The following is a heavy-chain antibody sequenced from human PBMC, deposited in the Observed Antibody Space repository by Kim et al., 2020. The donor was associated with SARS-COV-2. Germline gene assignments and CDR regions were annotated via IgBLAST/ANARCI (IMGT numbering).Heavy chain of an antibody. J-gene: IGHJ4*02. CDR1: GFTFSSSN. CDR3: STARAY. Sequence: GGSLRLSCAASGFTFSSSNMNWVRQAPGKGLEWISYISSTGSSTIYYADSVTGRFTISRDNAKNSLYLQLNSLRDEDTAVYYCSTARAYWGQGTL. V-gene: IGHV3-48*02. CDR2: ISSTGSSTI.